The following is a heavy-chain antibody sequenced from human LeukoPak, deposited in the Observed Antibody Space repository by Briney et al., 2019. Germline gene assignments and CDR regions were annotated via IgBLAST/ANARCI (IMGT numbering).Heavy chain of an antibody. CDR2: IYYSGST. CDR1: GGSISSYY. CDR3: ARGGAYSCSSTSCYGGNFDY. V-gene: IGHV4-59*01. Sequence: SSETLSLTCTVSGGSISSYYWSWIRQPPGKGLEWIGYIYYSGSTNYNPSLKSRVTISVDTSKNQFSLKLSSVTAADTAVYYCARGGAYSCSSTSCYGGNFDYWGQGTLVTVSS. J-gene: IGHJ4*02. D-gene: IGHD2-2*01.